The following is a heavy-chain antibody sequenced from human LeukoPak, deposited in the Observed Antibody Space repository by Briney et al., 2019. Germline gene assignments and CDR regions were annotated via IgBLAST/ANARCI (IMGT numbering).Heavy chain of an antibody. V-gene: IGHV4-59*01. CDR2: IYYSGST. Sequence: SETLSLTCTVSGGSISSYYWSWIRQPPGKGLEWIGYIYYSGSTNYNPSLKSRVTILEDTSKNQFSLKLSSVTAADTAMYYCARGGGYDGIDYWGQGTLVTVSS. CDR3: ARGGGYDGIDY. CDR1: GGSISSYY. J-gene: IGHJ4*02. D-gene: IGHD5-12*01.